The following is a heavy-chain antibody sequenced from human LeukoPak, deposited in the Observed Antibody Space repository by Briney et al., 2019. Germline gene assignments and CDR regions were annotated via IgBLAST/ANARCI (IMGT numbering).Heavy chain of an antibody. Sequence: PSQTLSLTCTVSGGSISSGGYYWSWIRQPPGKGLQWIGEINHSGDTNYNPSLKSRVSISVDTSKNQFSLKLTSVTAADTAVYYCARGRVHDGSGSRGDYFDYWGQGTLVTVSS. V-gene: IGHV4-30-2*01. CDR3: ARGRVHDGSGSRGDYFDY. D-gene: IGHD3-10*01. J-gene: IGHJ4*02. CDR2: INHSGDT. CDR1: GGSISSGGYY.